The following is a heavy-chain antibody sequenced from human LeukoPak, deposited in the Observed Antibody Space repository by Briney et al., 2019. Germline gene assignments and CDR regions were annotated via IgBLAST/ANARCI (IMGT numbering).Heavy chain of an antibody. CDR1: GGSISSYH. J-gene: IGHJ4*02. Sequence: KPSETLSLTCTVSGGSISSYHWSWIRQPPGKGLEWIGHIYYTGSTNYNPSLKSRVTISLDTSKNQFSLKLSSVTAADTAVYYCARVGTYGSGSYLSWLDYWGQGTLVTVSS. CDR2: IYYTGST. V-gene: IGHV4-59*01. D-gene: IGHD3-10*01. CDR3: ARVGTYGSGSYLSWLDY.